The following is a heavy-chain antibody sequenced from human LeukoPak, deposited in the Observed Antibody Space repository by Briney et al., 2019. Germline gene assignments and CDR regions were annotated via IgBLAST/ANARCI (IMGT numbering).Heavy chain of an antibody. CDR1: GFTFSSYW. V-gene: IGHV3-9*01. Sequence: GGSLRLSRAASGFTFSSYWMHWVRQAPGKGLEWVSGISWNSGSIGYADSVKGRFTISRDNAKNSLYLQMNSLRAEDTALYYCANFGDKIDYWGQGTLVTVSS. D-gene: IGHD3-10*01. J-gene: IGHJ4*02. CDR3: ANFGDKIDY. CDR2: ISWNSGSI.